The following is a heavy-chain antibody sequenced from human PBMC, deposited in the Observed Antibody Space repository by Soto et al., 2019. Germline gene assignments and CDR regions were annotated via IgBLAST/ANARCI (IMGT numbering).Heavy chain of an antibody. V-gene: IGHV3-48*01. CDR1: GFTFSSYS. J-gene: IGHJ4*02. D-gene: IGHD3-10*01. Sequence: EVQLVESGGGLVQPGGSLRLSCAASGFTFSSYSMNWVRQAPGKGLEWLSFISGSGTTIHYADSVEGRFTISRDNAKNSLYLQMNSLRAEDTAVYYCARDVAVREEYWGQGTLVTVSS. CDR2: ISGSGTTI. CDR3: ARDVAVREEY.